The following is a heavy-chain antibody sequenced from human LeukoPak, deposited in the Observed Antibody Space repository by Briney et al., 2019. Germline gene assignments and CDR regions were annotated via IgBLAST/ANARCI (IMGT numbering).Heavy chain of an antibody. CDR1: VYTFTGYY. CDR3: ARERYDSSGYYPRDAFDI. V-gene: IGHV1-2*02. CDR2: INPNSGGT. D-gene: IGHD3-22*01. Sequence: GASVKVSCKASVYTFTGYYMHWVRQAPGQGLEWMGWINPNSGGTNYAQKFQGRVTMTRDTSISTAYMELSRLRSDDTAVYYCARERYDSSGYYPRDAFDIWGQGTMVTVSS. J-gene: IGHJ3*02.